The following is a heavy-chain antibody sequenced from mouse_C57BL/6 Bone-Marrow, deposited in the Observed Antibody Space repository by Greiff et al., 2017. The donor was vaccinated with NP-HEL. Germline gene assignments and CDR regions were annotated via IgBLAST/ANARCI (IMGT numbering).Heavy chain of an antibody. J-gene: IGHJ2*01. D-gene: IGHD1-1*01. Sequence: EVKLVESGGGLVKPGGSLKLSCAASGFTFSDYGMHWVRQAPEKGLEWVAYISSGSSTIYYADTVKGRFTLSRDNAKNTLFLQMTSLRSDDTAMYYCARGDYGSSYDYWGQGTTLTVSS. CDR3: ARGDYGSSYDY. CDR2: ISSGSSTI. V-gene: IGHV5-17*01. CDR1: GFTFSDYG.